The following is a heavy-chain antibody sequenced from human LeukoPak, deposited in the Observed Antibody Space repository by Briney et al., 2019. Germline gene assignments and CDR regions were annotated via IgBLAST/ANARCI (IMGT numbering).Heavy chain of an antibody. J-gene: IGHJ4*02. D-gene: IGHD2-2*03. CDR1: GGSFSGYY. Sequence: PSETLSLTCAVYGGSFSGYYWSWIRQPPGKGLEWIGEINHSGSTNYNPSLKSRVTISVDTPKNQFSLKLSSVTAADTAVYYCARAVDIIVVPAANFDYWGQGTLVTVSS. CDR3: ARAVDIIVVPAANFDY. V-gene: IGHV4-34*01. CDR2: INHSGST.